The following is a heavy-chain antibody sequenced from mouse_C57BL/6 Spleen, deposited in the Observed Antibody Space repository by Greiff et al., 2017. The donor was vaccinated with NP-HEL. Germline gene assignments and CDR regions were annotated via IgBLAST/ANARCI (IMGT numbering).Heavy chain of an antibody. CDR1: GYTFTSYW. J-gene: IGHJ2*01. CDR2: IYPGSGST. CDR3: ARWDYDDDYFDY. Sequence: QVQLQQPGAELVKPGASVKMSCKASGYTFTSYWITWVKQRPGQGLEWIGDIYPGSGSTNYNEKFKSKATLTVDTSSSTAYMQLSSLTSEDSAVYYCARWDYDDDYFDYWGQGTTLTVSS. V-gene: IGHV1-55*01. D-gene: IGHD2-4*01.